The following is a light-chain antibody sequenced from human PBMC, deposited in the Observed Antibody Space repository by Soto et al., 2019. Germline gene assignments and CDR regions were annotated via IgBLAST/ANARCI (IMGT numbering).Light chain of an antibody. J-gene: IGLJ2*01. V-gene: IGLV2-14*03. CDR1: SSDVGGYNF. CDR3: NSYTSSSTLV. Sequence: QSALTQPASVSGSPGQSITISCTGTSSDVGGYNFVSWYQQHPGKAPKLMLYNVYDRPSGISHRFSASRSGNTASLTISGLQAEDEAHYYCNSYTSSSTLVFGGGTKVTVL. CDR2: NVY.